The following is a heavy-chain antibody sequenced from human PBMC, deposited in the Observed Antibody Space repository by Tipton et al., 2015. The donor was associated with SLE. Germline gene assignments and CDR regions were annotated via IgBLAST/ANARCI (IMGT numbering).Heavy chain of an antibody. Sequence: TLSLTCTVSGGSISSSSYYWGWIRQPPGKGLEWIGSIYYSGSTYYNPSLKSRVTISVDTSKNQFSLKLSSVTAADTAVYYCARGESSSWYYFDYWGQGTLVTVSS. D-gene: IGHD6-13*01. CDR3: ARGESSSWYYFDY. CDR1: GGSISSSSYY. CDR2: IYYSGST. J-gene: IGHJ4*02. V-gene: IGHV4-39*07.